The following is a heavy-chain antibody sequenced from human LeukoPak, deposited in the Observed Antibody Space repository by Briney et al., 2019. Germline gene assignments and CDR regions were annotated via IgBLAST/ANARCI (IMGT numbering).Heavy chain of an antibody. J-gene: IGHJ5*02. CDR3: ARDRSSSWRGGFDP. V-gene: IGHV3-66*01. Sequence: GGSLRLSSAASGFTVSSNYMSWVRQAPGKGLEWVSVIYSGGSTYYADSVKGRFTISRDNSKNTLYLQMNSLRAEDTAVYYCARDRSSSWRGGFDPWGQGTLVTVSS. CDR1: GFTVSSNY. D-gene: IGHD6-13*01. CDR2: IYSGGST.